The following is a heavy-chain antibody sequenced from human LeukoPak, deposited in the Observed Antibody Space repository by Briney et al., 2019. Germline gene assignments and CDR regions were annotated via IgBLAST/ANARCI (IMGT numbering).Heavy chain of an antibody. CDR3: AKDLYPVGMATILVFDY. D-gene: IGHD5-24*01. CDR2: ISWNSGSI. J-gene: IGHJ4*02. Sequence: GGSLRLSCAASGFTFDDYAMHWVRQAPGKGLEWVSGISWNSGSIGYADSVKGRFTISRDNAKNSLYLQMNSLRAEDTALYYCAKDLYPVGMATILVFDYWGQGTLVTVSS. CDR1: GFTFDDYA. V-gene: IGHV3-9*01.